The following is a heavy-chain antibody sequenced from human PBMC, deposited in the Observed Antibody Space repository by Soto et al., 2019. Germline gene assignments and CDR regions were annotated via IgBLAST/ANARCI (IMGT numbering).Heavy chain of an antibody. V-gene: IGHV1-8*01. CDR3: ARLPGGGITIFGVVIIGWFGP. D-gene: IGHD3-3*01. J-gene: IGHJ5*02. CDR1: GYTFTSYD. CDR2: MNPNSGNT. Sequence: QVQLVQSGAEVKKPGASVKVSCKASGYTFTSYDINWVRQATGQGLEWMGSMNPNSGNTGYAQKFQGRVTMTRNTTKSTAYMELSSLRSEDTAVYYCARLPGGGITIFGVVIIGWFGPWGKGTLVTVSS.